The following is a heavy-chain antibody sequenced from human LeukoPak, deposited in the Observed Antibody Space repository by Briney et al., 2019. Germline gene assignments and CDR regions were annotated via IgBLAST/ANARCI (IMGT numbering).Heavy chain of an antibody. CDR2: ISAYNSNT. CDR1: GYTLTSYG. J-gene: IGHJ4*02. V-gene: IGHV1-18*01. D-gene: IGHD3-22*01. Sequence: ASVKVSCKASGYTLTSYGINWVRQAPGQGLEWMGWISAYNSNTHYAQKLQGRVTMTTDTSTSTAYMELRSLRSDDTAVYYCARDPYYDSSGYLYWGQGTLVTVSS. CDR3: ARDPYYDSSGYLY.